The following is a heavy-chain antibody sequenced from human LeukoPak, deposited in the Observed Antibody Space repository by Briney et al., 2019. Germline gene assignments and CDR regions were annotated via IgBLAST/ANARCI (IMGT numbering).Heavy chain of an antibody. CDR1: GASLSGFF. J-gene: IGHJ3*02. CDR2: IRHGGVT. D-gene: IGHD4-17*01. Sequence: SETLSLTCGVSGASLSGFFWNWVRQSPGEGLEWIGDIRHGGVTTYNPSLMGRVTITTDTSKNQFSLMLTSVTAADTGVYYCARGPNYYGDYIRSFPDAFHIWGRGTVVSVSS. CDR3: ARGPNYYGDYIRSFPDAFHI. V-gene: IGHV4-34*01.